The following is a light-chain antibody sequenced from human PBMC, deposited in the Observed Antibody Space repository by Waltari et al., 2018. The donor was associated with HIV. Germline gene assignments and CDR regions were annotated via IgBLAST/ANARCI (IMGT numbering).Light chain of an antibody. Sequence: SFQLTQSPSLSVSPGQTATIPCSGDALPNQSVSCYRRRPGHAPLKHIYKDKQRPSGIPERISASTSGTTVTLTISEAQAEDEADYFCQSTDSSGTVVFGGGTRLTVL. CDR3: QSTDSSGTVV. V-gene: IGLV3-25*03. J-gene: IGLJ2*01. CDR2: KDK. CDR1: ALPNQS.